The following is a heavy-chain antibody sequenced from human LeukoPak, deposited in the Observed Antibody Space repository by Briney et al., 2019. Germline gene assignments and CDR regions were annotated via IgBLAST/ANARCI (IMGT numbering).Heavy chain of an antibody. D-gene: IGHD2-15*01. CDR1: GFTFSSYA. CDR3: AKYCSGGDCYSGLY. J-gene: IGHJ4*02. Sequence: GGSLRLSCAASGFTFSSYAMTWVRQAPGKGLEWVSTFSSSGGSTYYADSVKGRFTISRDSSKNTLFLQMNSLRAEDTAVYYCAKYCSGGDCYSGLYWGQGTLVTVSS. V-gene: IGHV3-23*01. CDR2: FSSSGGST.